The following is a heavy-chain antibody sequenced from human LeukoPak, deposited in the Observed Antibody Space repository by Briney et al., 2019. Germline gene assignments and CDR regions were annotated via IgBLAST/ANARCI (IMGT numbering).Heavy chain of an antibody. CDR3: ARGRVGGAN. D-gene: IGHD4-23*01. Sequence: SGTLSLTCAISGGSISSSNWWSWVRQPPGKGLEWIGEIYHSGSTNYNPSLKSRVTISVDTSQNRFSLKLSSVTTADTALYYCARGRVGGANWGQGTLVTVSS. CDR1: GGSISSSNW. CDR2: IYHSGST. J-gene: IGHJ4*02. V-gene: IGHV4-4*02.